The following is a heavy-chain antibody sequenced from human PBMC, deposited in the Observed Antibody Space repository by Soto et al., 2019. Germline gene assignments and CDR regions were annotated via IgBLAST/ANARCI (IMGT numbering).Heavy chain of an antibody. CDR2: IYYSGST. CDR1: GGSISSGDYY. J-gene: IGHJ6*02. CDR3: ARTISIVVVPAALDV. V-gene: IGHV4-30-4*01. Sequence: PSETLSLTCTVSGGSISSGDYYWSWIRQPPGKGLEWIGYIYYSGSTYYNPSLKSRVTISVDTSKNQFSLKLSSVTAADTAVYYCARTISIVVVPAALDVWGQGTTVTVYS. D-gene: IGHD2-2*01.